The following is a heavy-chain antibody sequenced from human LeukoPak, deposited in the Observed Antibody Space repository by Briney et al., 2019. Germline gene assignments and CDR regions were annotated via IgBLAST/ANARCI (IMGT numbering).Heavy chain of an antibody. Sequence: SVKVSCKASGYTFTSYGISWVRQAPGQGLEWMGGIIPIFGTANYAQKFQGRVTITADESTSTAYMELRSLRSEDTAVYHCARGGIAAAGSFDYWGQGTLVTVSS. CDR3: ARGGIAAAGSFDY. CDR1: GYTFTSYG. D-gene: IGHD6-13*01. CDR2: IIPIFGTA. V-gene: IGHV1-69*13. J-gene: IGHJ4*02.